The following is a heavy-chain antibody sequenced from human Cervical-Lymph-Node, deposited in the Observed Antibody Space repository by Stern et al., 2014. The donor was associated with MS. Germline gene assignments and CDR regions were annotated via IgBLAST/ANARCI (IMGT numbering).Heavy chain of an antibody. CDR3: ARRGGIYYLDY. J-gene: IGHJ4*02. CDR1: GFTFSDYS. CDR2: ISSNGTYP. Sequence: EEQLAESGGGLVKPGRSLRLSCAASGFTFSDYSMNWVRPAPGKGLEWVSYISSNGTYPSYADSVKGRFTISRDNAKNSLFLQMNSLRVEDTAVYYCARRGGIYYLDYWGPGILVTVSS. V-gene: IGHV3-21*01. D-gene: IGHD6-13*01.